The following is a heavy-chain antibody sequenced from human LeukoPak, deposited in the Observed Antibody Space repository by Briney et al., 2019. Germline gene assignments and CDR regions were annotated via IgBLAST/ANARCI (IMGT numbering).Heavy chain of an antibody. Sequence: PSETLSLTCTVSGGSISSYYWSWIRQPPGKGLEWIGYIYYSGSTNYNPSLKSRVTISVDTSKNQFSLKLSSVTAADTAVYYCAREKYNDFYYYYGMDVWGQGTTDTVSS. CDR3: AREKYNDFYYYYGMDV. V-gene: IGHV4-59*01. D-gene: IGHD1-14*01. J-gene: IGHJ6*02. CDR1: GGSISSYY. CDR2: IYYSGST.